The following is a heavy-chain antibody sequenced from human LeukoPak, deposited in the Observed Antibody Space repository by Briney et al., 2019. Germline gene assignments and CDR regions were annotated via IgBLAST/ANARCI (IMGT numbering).Heavy chain of an antibody. CDR2: IYYSGST. J-gene: IGHJ4*02. V-gene: IGHV4-59*01. CDR3: ARGPGTPGY. Sequence: PSETLSLTCTVSGGSISSYYWSWIRQPPGKGLEWIGYIYYSGSTNYNPSLKSRVTISVDTSKNQFSLKLSSVTAADTAVYYCARGPGTPGYWGQGTLVTVSS. CDR1: GGSISSYY. D-gene: IGHD1-14*01.